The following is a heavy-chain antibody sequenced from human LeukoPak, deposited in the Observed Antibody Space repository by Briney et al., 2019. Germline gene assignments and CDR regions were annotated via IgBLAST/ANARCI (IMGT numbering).Heavy chain of an antibody. J-gene: IGHJ2*01. D-gene: IGHD2-2*01. CDR3: ARGQYCSSTSCYNWYFDL. Sequence: SETLSLTCAVYGGSFSGYYWSWIRQPPGKGLEWIGEINHSGSTNYNPSLKGRVTISVDTSKNQFSLKLSSVTAADTAVYYCARGQYCSSTSCYNWYFDLWGRGTLVTVSS. CDR1: GGSFSGYY. CDR2: INHSGST. V-gene: IGHV4-34*01.